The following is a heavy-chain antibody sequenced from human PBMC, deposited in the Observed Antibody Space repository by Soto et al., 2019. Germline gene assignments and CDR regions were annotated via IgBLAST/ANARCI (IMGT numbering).Heavy chain of an antibody. Sequence: QITLNESGPTQVKPRQTLTLTCTFSGFSLTTSGVGVGWIRQSPGKAPEWLALLYWDDAKRYSPSLKSRLTITKDTSKNQVVLTMADLDPADTATYYCAHRVLRTVFGLVTTTAIYFDFWGQGTPVAVSS. CDR1: GFSLTTSGVG. D-gene: IGHD3-3*01. J-gene: IGHJ4*02. CDR3: AHRVLRTVFGLVTTTAIYFDF. CDR2: LYWDDAK. V-gene: IGHV2-5*02.